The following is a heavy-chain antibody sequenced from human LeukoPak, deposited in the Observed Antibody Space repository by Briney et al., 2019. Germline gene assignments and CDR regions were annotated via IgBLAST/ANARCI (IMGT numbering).Heavy chain of an antibody. J-gene: IGHJ4*02. CDR3: AREGVLLWFGELQGGYYFDY. CDR2: ISSSGSTI. Sequence: GGSLRLSCAASGFTFSDYYMSWIRQAPGKGLEWVSYISSSGSTIYYADSVKGRFTISRDNAKNSLYLQMNSLGAEDTAVYYCAREGVLLWFGELQGGYYFDYWGQGTLVTVSS. CDR1: GFTFSDYY. V-gene: IGHV3-11*01. D-gene: IGHD3-10*01.